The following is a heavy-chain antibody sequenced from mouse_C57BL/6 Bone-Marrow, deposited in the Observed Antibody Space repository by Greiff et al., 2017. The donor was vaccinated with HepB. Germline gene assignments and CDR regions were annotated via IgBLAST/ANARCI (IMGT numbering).Heavy chain of an antibody. Sequence: EVKLVESGGDLVKPGGSLKLSCAASGFTFSSYGMSWVRQTPDKRLEWVATISSGGSYTYYPDSVKGRFTISRDDAKNTLYLQMSSLKSEDPAMYYCARQGSPAWFAYWGQGTLVTVSA. J-gene: IGHJ3*01. CDR1: GFTFSSYG. CDR2: ISSGGSYT. D-gene: IGHD1-1*01. CDR3: ARQGSPAWFAY. V-gene: IGHV5-6*02.